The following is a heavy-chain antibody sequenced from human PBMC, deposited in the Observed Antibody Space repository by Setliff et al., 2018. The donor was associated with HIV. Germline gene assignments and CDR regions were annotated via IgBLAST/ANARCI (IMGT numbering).Heavy chain of an antibody. Sequence: ASVKVSCKVSGYTLTEVSIHWVRQAPGKGLEWMGRFDPEDGDTLYAQNFQGRVTMTEDPPTDTAYLELSGLRFEDTAVYYCATLKEQWLSEGGFDYWGQGTLVTVSS. D-gene: IGHD6-19*01. V-gene: IGHV1-24*01. CDR1: GYTLTEVS. J-gene: IGHJ4*02. CDR3: ATLKEQWLSEGGFDY. CDR2: FDPEDGDT.